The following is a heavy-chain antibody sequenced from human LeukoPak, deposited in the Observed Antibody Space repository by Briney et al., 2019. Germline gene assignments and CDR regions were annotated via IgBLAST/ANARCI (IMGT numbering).Heavy chain of an antibody. Sequence: SETLSLTCTVSGYSISSGYYWGWIRQPPGKGLEWIGSIYHSGSTYYNPSLKSRVTISVDTSKNQFPLKLSSVTAADTAVYYCARGCSSTSCYQSFDYWGQGTLVTVSS. CDR3: ARGCSSTSCYQSFDY. D-gene: IGHD2-2*01. J-gene: IGHJ4*02. CDR2: IYHSGST. V-gene: IGHV4-38-2*02. CDR1: GYSISSGYY.